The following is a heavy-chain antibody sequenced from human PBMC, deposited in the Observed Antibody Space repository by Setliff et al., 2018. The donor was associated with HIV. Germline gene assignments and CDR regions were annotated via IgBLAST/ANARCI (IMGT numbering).Heavy chain of an antibody. J-gene: IGHJ2*01. V-gene: IGHV4-39*01. Sequence: SETLSLTCTVSVGSISSSSYYWGWIRHSPGKGLEWIGSVYYSGNTYNNPSLKSRVTISVDTSKNQFSLKLSSVTAADTAVYYCARLSSGYKNWYFDLWGRGTLVTVSS. CDR1: VGSISSSSYY. CDR2: VYYSGNT. D-gene: IGHD3-22*01. CDR3: ARLSSGYKNWYFDL.